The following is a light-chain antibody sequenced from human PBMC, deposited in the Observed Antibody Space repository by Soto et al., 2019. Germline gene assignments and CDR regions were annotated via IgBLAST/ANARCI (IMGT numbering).Light chain of an antibody. V-gene: IGKV1-39*01. CDR2: AAS. Sequence: DIQMTQSPSTLSASVGDRVTITCRANQSISTYLNWYQQKLGRAPSILIYAASSFQSGVPSRFSGGGSGTDFTLTISSLQPEDFSMYFCQQCYSSPRTFGQGTKVEIK. J-gene: IGKJ1*01. CDR3: QQCYSSPRT. CDR1: QSISTY.